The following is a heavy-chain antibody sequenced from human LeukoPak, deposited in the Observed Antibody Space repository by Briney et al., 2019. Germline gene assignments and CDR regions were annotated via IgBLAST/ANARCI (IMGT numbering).Heavy chain of an antibody. CDR1: GGSISSYY. CDR2: IYYSGST. D-gene: IGHD3-22*01. J-gene: IGHJ4*02. CDR3: ARRAKYYYDSSGTLFDY. V-gene: IGHV4-59*08. Sequence: SETLSLTCTVSGGSISSYYWSWIRQPPGKGLEWIGYIYYSGSTNYNPSLKSRVTISVDTSKNKFCLKLSSVTAAETAVYYCARRAKYYYDSSGTLFDYWGQGTLVTVSS.